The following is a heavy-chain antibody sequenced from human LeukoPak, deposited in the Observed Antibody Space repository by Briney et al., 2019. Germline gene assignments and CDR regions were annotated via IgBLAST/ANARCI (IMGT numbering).Heavy chain of an antibody. CDR2: IKQDGSEK. V-gene: IGHV3-7*01. Sequence: ETLSLTCTVSGGSISSGDYYWSWIRQAPGKGPEWVANIKQDGSEKYYVDSVKGRFTISRDNTKNSLYLQMNSLTVEDTAVYYCACRPRDVYYYGVFDYWGQGTLVIVSS. J-gene: IGHJ4*02. CDR1: GGSISSGDYY. CDR3: ACRPRDVYYYGVFDY. D-gene: IGHD3-10*01.